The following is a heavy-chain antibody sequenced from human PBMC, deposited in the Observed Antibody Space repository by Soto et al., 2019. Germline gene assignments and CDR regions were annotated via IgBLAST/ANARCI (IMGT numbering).Heavy chain of an antibody. J-gene: IGHJ4*02. CDR1: GGTFSSYT. D-gene: IGHD4-17*01. CDR3: ARDNYGDYGAFDY. CDR2: IIPILGIA. Sequence: QVQLVQSGAEVKKPGSSVKVSCKASGGTFSSYTISWVRQAPGQGLEWMGRIIPILGIANYAQKFQGRVTXTXDXFTSTAYMELSSLRSEDTAVYYCARDNYGDYGAFDYWGQGTLVTVSS. V-gene: IGHV1-69*08.